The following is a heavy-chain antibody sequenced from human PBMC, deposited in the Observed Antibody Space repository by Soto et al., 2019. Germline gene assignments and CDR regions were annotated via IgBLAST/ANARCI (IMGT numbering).Heavy chain of an antibody. Sequence: AAVKVSCKASGCTFSDYYVHWVRQAPGQGLEWMGWINPNVGGTNYARKFQGRVTMTRDTSISTVYMKLTRLSPDDTAIYYCARGGREVPRIPYDTWGQGTRVTVSS. CDR3: ARGGREVPRIPYDT. CDR2: INPNVGGT. J-gene: IGHJ5*02. CDR1: GCTFSDYY. D-gene: IGHD3-16*01. V-gene: IGHV1-2*02.